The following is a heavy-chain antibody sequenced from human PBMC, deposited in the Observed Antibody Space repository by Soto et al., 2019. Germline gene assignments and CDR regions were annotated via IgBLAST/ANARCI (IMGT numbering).Heavy chain of an antibody. Sequence: QLQLVQSGAELRKPGASVKVSCKASGSTFTAYDFNGVLQATGQGLEWMGWMSPRTGDTGFAQKFQCRVNLTRNTTSGTAYMELTSLNSEDTAVYFCARGRGRGRAAYFDFWGQGTLVTVSS. J-gene: IGHJ4*02. CDR2: MSPRTGDT. CDR3: ARGRGRGRAAYFDF. CDR1: GSTFTAYD. D-gene: IGHD2-15*01. V-gene: IGHV1-8*01.